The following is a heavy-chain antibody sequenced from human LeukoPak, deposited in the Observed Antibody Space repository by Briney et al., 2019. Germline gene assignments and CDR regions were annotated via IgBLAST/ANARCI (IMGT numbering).Heavy chain of an antibody. CDR3: ARVPKFVVVTAESNYFDY. J-gene: IGHJ4*02. V-gene: IGHV1-69*04. CDR2: IIPILGIA. CDR1: GYTFTSYG. Sequence: SVKVSCKASGYTFTSYGISWVRQAPGQGLEWMGRIIPILGIANYAQKFQGRVTITADKSTSTAYMELSSLRSEDTAVYYCARVPKFVVVTAESNYFDYWGQGTLVTVSS. D-gene: IGHD2-2*01.